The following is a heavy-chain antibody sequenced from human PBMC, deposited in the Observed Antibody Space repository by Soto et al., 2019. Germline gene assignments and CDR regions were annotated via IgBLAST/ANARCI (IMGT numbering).Heavy chain of an antibody. Sequence: QVQLVESGGGVVQPGRSLRLSCAASGFTFSSYGMHWVRQAPGKGLEWVAVIWYDGSNKYYADSVKGRFTISRDNSKNTLYLQMNSLRAEDTAVYYCARDVTAIPPDYAFDIWGQGTMVTDSS. CDR3: ARDVTAIPPDYAFDI. CDR1: GFTFSSYG. J-gene: IGHJ3*02. D-gene: IGHD5-18*01. CDR2: IWYDGSNK. V-gene: IGHV3-33*01.